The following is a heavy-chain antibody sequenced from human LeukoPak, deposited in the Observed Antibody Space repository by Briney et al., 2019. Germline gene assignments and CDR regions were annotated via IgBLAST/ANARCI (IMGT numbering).Heavy chain of an antibody. D-gene: IGHD6-19*01. V-gene: IGHV3-21*01. CDR1: GFTFSNFG. Sequence: GGSLRLSCAASGFTFSNFGINWVRQAPGKGLEWVSSISSSSSYISYADSVKGRFTISRDNAKNSLDLQMNSLRAEDTAVYYCAIDRYSSGWYTFDYWGQGSLVTVSS. CDR3: AIDRYSSGWYTFDY. CDR2: ISSSSSYI. J-gene: IGHJ4*02.